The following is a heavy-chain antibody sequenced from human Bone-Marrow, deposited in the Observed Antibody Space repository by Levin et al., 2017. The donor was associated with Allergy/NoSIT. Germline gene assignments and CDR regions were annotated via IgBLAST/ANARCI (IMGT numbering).Heavy chain of an antibody. CDR2: ISHDGNQE. Sequence: PGGSLRLYCEVSGITFSNFGMHWARQAPGKGLEWVASISHDGNQEYYAASVKGRFTISRDTPWSRLHLRMTSLRADDTATYFCAKDRVAFLSGSYAYYLDSWGQGTLVTVSS. CDR1: GITFSNFG. V-gene: IGHV3-30*18. D-gene: IGHD3-3*01. J-gene: IGHJ4*02. CDR3: AKDRVAFLSGSYAYYLDS.